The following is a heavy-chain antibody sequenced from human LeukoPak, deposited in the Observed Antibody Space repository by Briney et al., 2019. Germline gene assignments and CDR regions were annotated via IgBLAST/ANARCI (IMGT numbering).Heavy chain of an antibody. CDR1: GGSISSSSYY. CDR3: ASQTRLWFGESPLDY. D-gene: IGHD3-10*01. J-gene: IGHJ4*02. V-gene: IGHV4-39*01. CDR2: IYYSGST. Sequence: SETLSLTCTVSGGSISSSSYYWGWIRQPPGKGLEWIGSIYYSGSTYYNPSLKSRVTISVDTSKNQFSLKLSSVTTADTAVYYCASQTRLWFGESPLDYWGQGTLVTVSS.